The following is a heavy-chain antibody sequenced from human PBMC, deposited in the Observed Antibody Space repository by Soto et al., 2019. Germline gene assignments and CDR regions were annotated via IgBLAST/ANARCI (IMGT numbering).Heavy chain of an antibody. V-gene: IGHV3-30*18. J-gene: IGHJ3*02. CDR2: ISYDGSNK. CDR1: GFTFSSYG. CDR3: SKLSLYGSGSSFNHDAFDI. D-gene: IGHD3-10*01. Sequence: QVQLVESGGGVVQPGRSLRLSCAASGFTFSSYGMHWVRQAPGKGLEWVAVISYDGSNKYYADSVKGRFTISRDNSKNTLDLQMNSLRAEDTAVYYCSKLSLYGSGSSFNHDAFDIWGQGTMVTVSS.